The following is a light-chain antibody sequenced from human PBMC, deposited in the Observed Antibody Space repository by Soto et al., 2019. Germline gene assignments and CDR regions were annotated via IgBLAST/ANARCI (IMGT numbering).Light chain of an antibody. CDR3: QHYNSYSEA. J-gene: IGKJ1*01. CDR2: KAS. Sequence: DVQMPQSPSTVSGSLGDRGTVTCRPSQTISSWLAWYQQKPGKAPKLLIYKASTLKSGVPSRFSGSGSGTEFTLTISSLQPDDFATYYCQHYNSYSEAFGQGTKVDIK. CDR1: QTISSW. V-gene: IGKV1-5*03.